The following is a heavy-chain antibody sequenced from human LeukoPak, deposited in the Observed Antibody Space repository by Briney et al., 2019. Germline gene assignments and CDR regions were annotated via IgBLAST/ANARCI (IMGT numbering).Heavy chain of an antibody. D-gene: IGHD5-24*01. V-gene: IGHV1-69*13. CDR3: ASYGYLQEGYYFDY. J-gene: IGHJ4*02. Sequence: ASVKASCKASGGTFSSYAISWVRQAPGQGLEWMGGIIPIFGTANYAQKFQGRVTITADESTSTAYMELSSLRSEDTAVYYCASYGYLQEGYYFDYWGQGSLVTVSS. CDR2: IIPIFGTA. CDR1: GGTFSSYA.